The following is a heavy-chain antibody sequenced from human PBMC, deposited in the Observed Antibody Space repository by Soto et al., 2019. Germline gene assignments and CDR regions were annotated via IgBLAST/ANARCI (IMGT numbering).Heavy chain of an antibody. CDR1: GFTFSTYA. CDR2: IYSGVNS. V-gene: IGHV3-23*03. Sequence: PGGSLRLSCAASGFTFSTYAMSWVRQAPEKGLDWVSVIYSGVNSYYADSVKGRFTISRDNSKNTLYLQMNSLRAEDTAVYYCAKDQGSSWYEIDYWGQGTLVTVSS. J-gene: IGHJ4*02. CDR3: AKDQGSSWYEIDY. D-gene: IGHD6-13*01.